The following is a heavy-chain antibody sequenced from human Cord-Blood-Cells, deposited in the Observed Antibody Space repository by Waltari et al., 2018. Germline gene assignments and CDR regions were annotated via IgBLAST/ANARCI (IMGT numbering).Heavy chain of an antibody. J-gene: IGHJ6*02. CDR1: GFTFSRYE. CDR3: ARDHPNYDFWSGYYKHYYYGMDV. Sequence: EVQLVESGGGLVQPGGSLRLSCAASGFTFSRYEMNWVRQAPGKGLEWVSYISSRGSTIYYADSVKGRFTISRDNAKNSLYLQMNSLRAEDTAVYYCARDHPNYDFWSGYYKHYYYGMDVWGQGTTVTVSS. CDR2: ISSRGSTI. D-gene: IGHD3-3*01. V-gene: IGHV3-48*03.